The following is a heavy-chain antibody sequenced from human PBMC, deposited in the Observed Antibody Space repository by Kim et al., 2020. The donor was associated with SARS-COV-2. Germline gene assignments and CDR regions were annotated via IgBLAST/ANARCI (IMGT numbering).Heavy chain of an antibody. CDR3: ARHPLSAVAVPFDY. V-gene: IGHV3-11*01. J-gene: IGHJ4*02. Sequence: GSLRLSCAASRFTFSDHYMSWIRQAPGKGLEWVSYISSSGNTIYYADSVKGRFTISRDNAKNSLFLQMNSQRAEDTAVYYCARHPLSAVAVPFDYWGQG. D-gene: IGHD6-19*01. CDR1: RFTFSDHY. CDR2: ISSSGNTI.